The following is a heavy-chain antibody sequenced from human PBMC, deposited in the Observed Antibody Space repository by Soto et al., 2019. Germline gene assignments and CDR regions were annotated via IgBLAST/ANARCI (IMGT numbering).Heavy chain of an antibody. V-gene: IGHV3-30-3*01. CDR3: AGVYYGDDSVNSC. Sequence: GGALRLSCAASVFSFSSYAMSWVRQAPGKGLEWVAATSYDGSNKYYADSVKGRFTISRDNSKNTLDLQMNSLRADDTAVYYCAGVYYGDDSVNSCWGQGTLVTVSS. CDR1: VFSFSSYA. J-gene: IGHJ4*02. D-gene: IGHD2-8*01. CDR2: TSYDGSNK.